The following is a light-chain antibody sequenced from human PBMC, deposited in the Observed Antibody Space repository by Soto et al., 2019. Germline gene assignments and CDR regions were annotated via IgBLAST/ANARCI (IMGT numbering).Light chain of an antibody. CDR1: RDVSRN. J-gene: IGKJ4*01. CDR2: DAS. CDR3: QQYNSMLS. V-gene: IGKV1-33*01. Sequence: DIQMTQSPSSLSASEGDRVTITCQSSRDVSRNLNWFQQKPGEAPQLLIYDASNLERGVPSRFSGSGSGTDFTLTISSLQPEDVATYYCQQYNSMLSFGGGTEVEIK.